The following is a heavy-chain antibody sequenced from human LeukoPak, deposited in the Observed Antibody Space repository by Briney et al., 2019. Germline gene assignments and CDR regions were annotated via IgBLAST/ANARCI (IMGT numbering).Heavy chain of an antibody. CDR1: GFTFSSYA. D-gene: IGHD3/OR15-3a*01. CDR2: ISGSGANT. V-gene: IGHV3-23*01. J-gene: IGHJ3*02. Sequence: GGSLRLSCAASGFTFSSYAMSWVRQAPGKGLEWVSAISGSGANTYYADSVKGRFTISRDNSKNTMYLQMNSLRAEDTAVYYCAKDNFYDFLGASNAFDIWGQGTMVTVSS. CDR3: AKDNFYDFLGASNAFDI.